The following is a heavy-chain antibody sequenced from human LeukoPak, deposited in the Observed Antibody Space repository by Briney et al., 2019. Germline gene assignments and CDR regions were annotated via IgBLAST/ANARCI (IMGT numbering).Heavy chain of an antibody. CDR2: INPSGGST. J-gene: IGHJ4*02. D-gene: IGHD6-6*01. V-gene: IGHV1-46*01. CDR1: GYTFTNYY. CDR3: AREFRFGSSKYYFDS. Sequence: AAVKVSCKTSGYTFTNYYMHWVRQAPGQGLEWMGIINPSGGSTDYAQKFQGRVTMTRDTSTSTVYKELSSLRSEDTAVYYCAREFRFGSSKYYFDSWGQGTLVTVSS.